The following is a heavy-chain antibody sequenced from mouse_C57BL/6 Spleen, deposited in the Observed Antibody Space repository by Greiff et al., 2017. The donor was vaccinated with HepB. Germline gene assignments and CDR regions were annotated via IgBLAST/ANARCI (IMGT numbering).Heavy chain of an antibody. CDR3: ARKTTVVATRGSFDY. J-gene: IGHJ2*01. V-gene: IGHV1-50*01. CDR2: IDPSDSYT. CDR1: GYTFTSYW. Sequence: VQLQQSGAELVKPGASVKLSCKASGYTFTSYWMQWVKQRPGQGLEWIGEIDPSDSYTNYNQKFKGKATLTVDTSSNTAYMQLSSLTSEDSAVYYCARKTTVVATRGSFDYWGQGTTLTVSS. D-gene: IGHD1-1*01.